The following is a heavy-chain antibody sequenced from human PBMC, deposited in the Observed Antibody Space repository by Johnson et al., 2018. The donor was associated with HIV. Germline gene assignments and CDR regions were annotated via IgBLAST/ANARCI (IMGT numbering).Heavy chain of an antibody. D-gene: IGHD7-27*01. V-gene: IGHV3-43*01. CDR3: AKGLGNVDAFDI. J-gene: IGHJ3*02. Sequence: EVQLVESGGRVVRPGGSLRLSCAASGFIFDDYGMSWVRQAPGKGLEWVSLISWDGGSTYYTDSVKGRFTISRDNSKNSLYLQMNSLRTEDTALYYCAKGLGNVDAFDIWGQGTMVTVSS. CDR1: GFIFDDYG. CDR2: ISWDGGST.